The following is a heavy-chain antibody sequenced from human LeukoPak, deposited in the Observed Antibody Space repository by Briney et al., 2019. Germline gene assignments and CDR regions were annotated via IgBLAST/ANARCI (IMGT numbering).Heavy chain of an antibody. CDR2: ISYDGSNK. Sequence: PGRSLRLSCAASGFTFSSYAMHWVRQAPGKGLEWVAVISYDGSNKYYADSVEGRFTISRDNSKNTLYLQMNSLRAEDTAVYYCARGGVIVVVMLFDYWGQGTLVTVSS. V-gene: IGHV3-30-3*01. CDR1: GFTFSSYA. CDR3: ARGGVIVVVMLFDY. J-gene: IGHJ4*02. D-gene: IGHD3-22*01.